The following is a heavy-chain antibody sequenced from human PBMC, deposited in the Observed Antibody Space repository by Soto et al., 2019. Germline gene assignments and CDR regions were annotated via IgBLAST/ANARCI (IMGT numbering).Heavy chain of an antibody. CDR2: INHRGSS. Sequence: ETLSRACSVNGGSLSGYYWSWIRQSPGKGLEWIGEINHRGSSDYNPSLKSRVTISIDASKNHVTLELTSVTAADTAVYYCARSDNRNSLYGVDVWGQGTAVTVSS. V-gene: IGHV4-34*01. CDR1: GGSLSGYY. D-gene: IGHD1-7*01. CDR3: ARSDNRNSLYGVDV. J-gene: IGHJ6*02.